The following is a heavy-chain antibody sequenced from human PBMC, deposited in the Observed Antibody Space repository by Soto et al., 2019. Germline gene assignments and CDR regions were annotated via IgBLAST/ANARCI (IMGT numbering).Heavy chain of an antibody. CDR1: GFTFSSYA. CDR3: AKMYYDFWRGYPYYFDS. CDR2: LNAGGDTT. Sequence: PGGSLRLSCAASGFTFSSYAMSWVRQAPGKGLEWVSTLNAGGDTTYYADSVNGRFTISRDNSKNTLFLQMNSLRAGDTAVYYCAKMYYDFWRGYPYYFDSWGQGTLVTVSS. V-gene: IGHV3-23*01. D-gene: IGHD3-3*01. J-gene: IGHJ4*02.